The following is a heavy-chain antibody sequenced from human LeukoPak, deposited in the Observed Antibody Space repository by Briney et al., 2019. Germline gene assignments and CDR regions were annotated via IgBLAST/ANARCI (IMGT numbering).Heavy chain of an antibody. V-gene: IGHV5-51*01. Sequence: GESLKISCKVSGYSFANHWIGWVRQMPGKGLEWMGIIYPRDSDTRYSPSFQGQVTISADKSINTAFLQWRSLKASDTAMYYCARRETSSGSFFDYWGQGTLVTVSS. CDR3: ARRETSSGSFFDY. J-gene: IGHJ4*02. CDR2: IYPRDSDT. D-gene: IGHD1-26*01. CDR1: GYSFANHW.